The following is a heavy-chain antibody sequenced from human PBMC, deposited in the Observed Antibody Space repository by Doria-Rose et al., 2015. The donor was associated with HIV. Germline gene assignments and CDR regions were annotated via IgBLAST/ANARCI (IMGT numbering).Heavy chain of an antibody. J-gene: IGHJ4*02. CDR3: ARIKSSRWYHKYYFDF. D-gene: IGHD6-13*01. CDR2: IFSDDER. Sequence: QITLKESGPVLVKPTETLTLTCTASGVSLSSPGMGVSWIRQPPGQALEWLANIFSDDERSYKTSLKSRLTISRGTSKSQVVLTMTDMDPVDTATYYCARIKSSRWYHKYYFDFRGQGTLVIVSA. V-gene: IGHV2-26*01. CDR1: GVSLSSPGMG.